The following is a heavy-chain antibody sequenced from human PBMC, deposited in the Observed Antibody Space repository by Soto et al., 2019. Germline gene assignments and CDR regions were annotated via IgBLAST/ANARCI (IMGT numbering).Heavy chain of an antibody. CDR1: GFTFSSYA. D-gene: IGHD1-26*01. Sequence: EVQLLESGGGLVQPGGSLRLSCAASGFTFSSYAMSWVRQAPGKGLEWVSAISGSGGSTYYADSVKGRFTISRDNSKNTLYLQMNSLRAEGTAVYYCAKSSSYSGSQYYFDYWGQGTLVTVSS. CDR2: ISGSGGST. CDR3: AKSSSYSGSQYYFDY. V-gene: IGHV3-23*01. J-gene: IGHJ4*02.